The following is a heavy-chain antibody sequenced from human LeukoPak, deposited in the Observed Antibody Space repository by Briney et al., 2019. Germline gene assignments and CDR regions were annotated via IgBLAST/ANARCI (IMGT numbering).Heavy chain of an antibody. CDR1: GFTFSSYA. CDR3: ARGYGDYGRIDY. J-gene: IGHJ4*02. Sequence: GGSLRLSCAASGFTFSSYAMDWVRQAPGKGLEWVAVISYDGSNKYYADSVKGRFTISRDNSKNTLYLQMNSLRAEDTAVYYCARGYGDYGRIDYWGQGTLVTVSS. D-gene: IGHD4-17*01. CDR2: ISYDGSNK. V-gene: IGHV3-30*04.